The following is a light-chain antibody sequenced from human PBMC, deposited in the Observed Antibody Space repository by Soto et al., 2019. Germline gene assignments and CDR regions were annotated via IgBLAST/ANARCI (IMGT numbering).Light chain of an antibody. CDR3: QQRSSWPT. J-gene: IGKJ2*01. CDR1: QSVNSY. V-gene: IGKV3-11*01. CDR2: DTS. Sequence: EIVLTQSPAPLSLSPGEIATLSCRASQSVNSYLAWYQQKCGQAPRILIYDTSNRATGIPDRVSGSGSGTDFTLTIICLEPEDFAVYYGQQRSSWPTFGQGTRLEIK.